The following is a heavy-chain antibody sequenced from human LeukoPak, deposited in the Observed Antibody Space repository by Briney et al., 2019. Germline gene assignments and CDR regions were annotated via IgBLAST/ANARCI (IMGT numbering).Heavy chain of an antibody. CDR3: ARALAVAGTGRAFDI. Sequence: PSETLSLTCTVSGGSIKTSSYYWGWIRQPPGKGLEWVGSIYYSGSTSYSQSLKSRVTISVDTSKNQISLKVTSMTAADTAVYYCARALAVAGTGRAFDIWGQGTMVTVSS. CDR1: GGSIKTSSYY. J-gene: IGHJ3*02. V-gene: IGHV4-39*07. D-gene: IGHD6-19*01. CDR2: IYYSGST.